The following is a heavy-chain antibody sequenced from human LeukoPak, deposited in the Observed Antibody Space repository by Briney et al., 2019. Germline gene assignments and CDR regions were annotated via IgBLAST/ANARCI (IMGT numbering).Heavy chain of an antibody. V-gene: IGHV1-8*01. CDR1: GYTFTSYD. CDR2: MNPNSGNT. D-gene: IGHD4-17*01. J-gene: IGHJ4*02. Sequence: GASVTVSFKASGYTFTSYDINWVRQATGQGLEWIGWMNPNSGNTGYAQKFQGRVTMTRNTSISTAYMELSSLRSEDTAVYYCARGVPYGDHAGDCWGQGTLVTVSS. CDR3: ARGVPYGDHAGDC.